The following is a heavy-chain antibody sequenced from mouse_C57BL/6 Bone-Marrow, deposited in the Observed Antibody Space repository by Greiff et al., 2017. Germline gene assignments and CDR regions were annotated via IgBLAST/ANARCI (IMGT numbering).Heavy chain of an antibody. J-gene: IGHJ2*01. D-gene: IGHD3-1*01. CDR3: SRSGGDYVDY. V-gene: IGHV1-55*01. Sequence: QVQLQQPGAELVKPGASVKMSCKASGYTFTRYWITWVKQRPGQGLEWIGDIYPGSGSTNYNEKFKSKATLTVDTSSSTAYMQLSSLTSEGSAVHYWSRSGGDYVDYWGQGTTLTGYS. CDR1: GYTFTRYW. CDR2: IYPGSGST.